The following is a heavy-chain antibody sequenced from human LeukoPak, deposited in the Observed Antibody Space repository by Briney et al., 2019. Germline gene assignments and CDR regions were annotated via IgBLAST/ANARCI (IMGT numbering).Heavy chain of an antibody. D-gene: IGHD4-17*01. V-gene: IGHV3-23*01. J-gene: IGHJ3*02. CDR3: AKLPDGSTVTTLSVVNAFDI. Sequence: GGSLRLSCAASGFSFNNYAMSWVRQAPGRGLEWVSTLTESGSTYYADSVKGRFTMSRDNSKNTLSLQMNSLRAEDMALYYCAKLPDGSTVTTLSVVNAFDIWGQGTMVTVSS. CDR2: LTESGST. CDR1: GFSFNNYA.